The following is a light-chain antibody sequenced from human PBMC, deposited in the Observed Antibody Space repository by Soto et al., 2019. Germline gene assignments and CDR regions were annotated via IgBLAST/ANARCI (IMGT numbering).Light chain of an antibody. CDR3: CSYTRSGTLI. CDR2: DVS. Sequence: QSVLTQPASLSWSPGQSITISCVGTSSDIGDYNYVSWYQQHPGKVPKVIIYDVSNRPSGVSYRFSGTKSGNTASLTVSGLQAEDEADYYCCSYTRSGTLIFGTGTKVTVL. J-gene: IGLJ1*01. CDR1: SSDIGDYNY. V-gene: IGLV2-14*01.